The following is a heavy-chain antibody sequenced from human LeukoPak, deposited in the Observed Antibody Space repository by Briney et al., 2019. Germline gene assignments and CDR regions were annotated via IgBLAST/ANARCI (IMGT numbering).Heavy chain of an antibody. J-gene: IGHJ4*02. CDR3: ARAVAGAFNPYYFDY. V-gene: IGHV3-74*01. D-gene: IGHD6-19*01. Sequence: GGSLRLSCAASGFTFSSYWMHWVRQAPGKGLVWVSRINSDGSSTSYADSVKGRFTISRDNAKNTLYLQMNSLRAEDTAVYYCARAVAGAFNPYYFDYWGQGTQVTVSS. CDR1: GFTFSSYW. CDR2: INSDGSST.